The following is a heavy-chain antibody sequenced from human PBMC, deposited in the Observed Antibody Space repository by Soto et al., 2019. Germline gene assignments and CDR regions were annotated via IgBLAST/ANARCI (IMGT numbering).Heavy chain of an antibody. V-gene: IGHV3-74*01. D-gene: IGHD5-18*01. CDR1: GFTFTNYW. Sequence: EVQLVESGGDLVQPGGSLRLSCAASGFTFTNYWIHWVRQAPGKGLVWVSRIVGDGSTTNYADSVKGRFTISRDNAKNTVYMQMNSLRAEDTALYYCARGIQYKYGMDVWGQGTTVTVSS. CDR3: ARGIQYKYGMDV. CDR2: IVGDGSTT. J-gene: IGHJ6*02.